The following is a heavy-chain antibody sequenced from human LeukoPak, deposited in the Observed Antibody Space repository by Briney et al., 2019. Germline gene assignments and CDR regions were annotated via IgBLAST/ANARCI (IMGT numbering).Heavy chain of an antibody. CDR1: GGSFSGYY. D-gene: IGHD6-25*01. Sequence: SETLSLTCAVYGGSFSGYYWSWIRQPAGKGLEWIGYIYYSGSTYYNPSLKSRVTISVDTSKNQFSLKLSSVTAADTAVYYCARDLRYSSAGSAFDIWGQGTMVTVSS. CDR2: IYYSGST. J-gene: IGHJ3*02. V-gene: IGHV4-59*06. CDR3: ARDLRYSSAGSAFDI.